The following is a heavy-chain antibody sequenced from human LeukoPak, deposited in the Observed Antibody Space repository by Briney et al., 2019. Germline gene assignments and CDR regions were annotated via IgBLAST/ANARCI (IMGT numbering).Heavy chain of an antibody. Sequence: ASETLSLTCTVSGASVGSGDYFWGWIRQPPGKELEWIGNIHSSGRTSYNPSLGSRVTISVDTSKKQFSLKLDSVTAADTAVYYCASCFFWEYGSDSVGASDIWGQGTLVTVSS. D-gene: IGHD4-23*01. CDR1: GASVGSGDYF. V-gene: IGHV4-39*01. J-gene: IGHJ3*02. CDR2: IHSSGRT. CDR3: ASCFFWEYGSDSVGASDI.